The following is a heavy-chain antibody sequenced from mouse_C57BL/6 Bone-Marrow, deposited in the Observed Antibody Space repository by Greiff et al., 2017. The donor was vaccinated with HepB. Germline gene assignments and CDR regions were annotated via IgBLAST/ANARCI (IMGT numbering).Heavy chain of an antibody. J-gene: IGHJ1*03. CDR1: GFTFSDYY. CDR3: ARQRVWLPYWYFDV. Sequence: VESGGGLVQPGGSLKLSCAASGFTFSDYYMYWVRQTPEKRLEWVAYISNGGGSTYYPDTVKGRFTISRDNAKNTLYLQMSRLKSEDTAMYYCARQRVWLPYWYFDVWGTGTTVTVSS. D-gene: IGHD2-2*01. CDR2: ISNGGGST. V-gene: IGHV5-12*01.